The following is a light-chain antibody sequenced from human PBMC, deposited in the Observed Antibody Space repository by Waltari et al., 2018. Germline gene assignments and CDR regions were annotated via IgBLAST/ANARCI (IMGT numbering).Light chain of an antibody. CDR2: GAS. CDR1: QSVSSS. Sequence: EIVLTQSPATLSLSPGERATLSCRASQSVSSSLAWYQQKPGQAPRLLIYGASSRATGIPDRFSGSGSGTDFTLTISSLEPEDFAVYYCQQYSKLPRTFGQGTKVEIK. CDR3: QQYSKLPRT. V-gene: IGKV3-15*01. J-gene: IGKJ1*01.